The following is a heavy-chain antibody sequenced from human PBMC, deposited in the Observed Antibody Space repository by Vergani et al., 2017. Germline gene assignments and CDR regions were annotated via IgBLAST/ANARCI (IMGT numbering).Heavy chain of an antibody. J-gene: IGHJ6*04. CDR1: GFTLSDYW. D-gene: IGHD3-3*01. V-gene: IGHV3-72*01. CDR2: TRNKARGYST. CDR3: ARTLKFLDMDV. Sequence: EVRRVESGGGLVQPGGSLRLSCATFGFTLSDYWIDWVRQAPGKGLEWVARTRNKARGYSTDYAASVRGRFIVSGDASGKSVSLQMTRLRIDETAVYFCARTLKFLDMDVWGKGTTVTVSS.